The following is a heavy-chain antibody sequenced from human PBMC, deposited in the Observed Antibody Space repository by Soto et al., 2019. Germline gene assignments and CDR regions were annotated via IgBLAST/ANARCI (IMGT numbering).Heavy chain of an antibody. V-gene: IGHV3-64*01. Sequence: GGSLRLSCAASGFTFSSYAMHWVRQAPGKGLEYVSAISSNGGSTYYANSVKGRFTISRDNSKNTLYLQMGSLRAEDMDVYYCARERGDARTAYFDYWGQGTLVTVSS. CDR3: ARERGDARTAYFDY. J-gene: IGHJ4*02. CDR1: GFTFSSYA. CDR2: ISSNGGST. D-gene: IGHD3-16*01.